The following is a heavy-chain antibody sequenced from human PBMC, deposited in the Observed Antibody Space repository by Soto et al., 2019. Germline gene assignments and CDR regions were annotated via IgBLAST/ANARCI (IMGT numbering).Heavy chain of an antibody. Sequence: ASVKVSCKTSGYRFSDYGISWVRQAPGQGLEWLGWISPYSDETKYAHIVQGRAYMSIDRSTRTAYMDLRSLRSDDTAVYYCARDRSYYSDYWGQGTLVTVSS. CDR3: ARDRSYYSDY. D-gene: IGHD3-10*01. J-gene: IGHJ4*02. V-gene: IGHV1-18*01. CDR1: GYRFSDYG. CDR2: ISPYSDET.